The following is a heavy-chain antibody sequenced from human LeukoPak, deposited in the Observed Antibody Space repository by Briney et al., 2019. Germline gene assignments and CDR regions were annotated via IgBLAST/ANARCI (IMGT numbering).Heavy chain of an antibody. Sequence: GGSLRLSCAASGFTVSSNYMSWVRQAPGKGLEWVSIIYSDGSTYYADSVKGRFTISRDNSKNTLYLQINSLRAEHTAVFYCARDLGANDGMDVWGQGTTVTASS. V-gene: IGHV3-66*01. CDR1: GFTVSSNY. CDR2: IYSDGST. D-gene: IGHD1-26*01. CDR3: ARDLGANDGMDV. J-gene: IGHJ6*02.